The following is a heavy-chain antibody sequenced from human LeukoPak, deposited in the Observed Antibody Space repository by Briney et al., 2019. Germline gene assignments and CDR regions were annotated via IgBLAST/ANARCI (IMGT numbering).Heavy chain of an antibody. CDR1: GGTFSSYA. D-gene: IGHD4-17*01. V-gene: IGHV1-69*06. CDR2: IIPIFGTA. CDR3: AQWDYGDYYYFDY. Sequence: GASVKVSCKASGGTFSSYAISWVRQAPGQGLEWMGGIIPIFGTANYAQKFRGRVTITADKSTSTAYMELSSLRSEDTAVYYCAQWDYGDYYYFDYWGQGTLVTVSS. J-gene: IGHJ4*02.